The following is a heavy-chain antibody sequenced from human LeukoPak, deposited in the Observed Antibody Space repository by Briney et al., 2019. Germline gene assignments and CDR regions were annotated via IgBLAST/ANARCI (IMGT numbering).Heavy chain of an antibody. CDR3: ASVSCSSTSCYAFGDPNWFDP. CDR2: INHSEST. D-gene: IGHD2-2*01. CDR1: GGSFSGYY. J-gene: IGHJ5*02. V-gene: IGHV4-34*01. Sequence: KPSETLSLTCAVYGGSFSGYYWRWIRQPPGKGLEWIGEINHSESTNYNPSLKSRVTISVDTSKNQFSLKLSSVTAADTAVYYCASVSCSSTSCYAFGDPNWFDPWGEGTLVTVSS.